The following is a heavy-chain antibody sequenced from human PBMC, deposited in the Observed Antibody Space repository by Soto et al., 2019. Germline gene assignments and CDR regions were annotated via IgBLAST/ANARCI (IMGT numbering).Heavy chain of an antibody. CDR1: GLTFNIYD. Sequence: VQLVESGGGVVQPGRSLRLSCTASGLTFNIYDIYWVRQAPGKGLEWVSLISYDGNNKYYADSVKGRFTISRDNSKNTLYLQMDSLIAEDTAVYHCAITHSGSFGFDIWGQGTMVIFSS. J-gene: IGHJ3*02. CDR2: ISYDGNNK. D-gene: IGHD1-26*01. V-gene: IGHV3-30*03. CDR3: AITHSGSFGFDI.